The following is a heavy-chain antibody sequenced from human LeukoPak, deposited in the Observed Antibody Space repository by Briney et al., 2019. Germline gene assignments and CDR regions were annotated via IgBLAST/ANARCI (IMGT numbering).Heavy chain of an antibody. J-gene: IGHJ6*03. V-gene: IGHV1-8*03. CDR3: ARRAVADYYYYNMDV. Sequence: ASVKVSCKASGYTFTGYYMHWVRQAPGQGLEWMGWMNPNSGNTGYAQKFQGRVTITRNTSISTAYMELSSLRSEDTAVYYCARRAVADYYYYNMDVWGKGTTVTVSS. D-gene: IGHD6-19*01. CDR2: MNPNSGNT. CDR1: GYTFTGYY.